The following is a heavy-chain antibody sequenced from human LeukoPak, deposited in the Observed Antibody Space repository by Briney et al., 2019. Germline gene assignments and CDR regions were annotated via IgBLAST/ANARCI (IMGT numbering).Heavy chain of an antibody. V-gene: IGHV3-23*01. D-gene: IGHD6-13*01. CDR1: GFTFSSDA. CDR2: ISGSGGST. CDR3: ARSRLRSSNYYYSDY. Sequence: GGSLRLSCAASGFTFSSDAMSWVRQAPGKGLEWVSAISGSGGSTYYADSVKGRFTISRDNSKNTLYLQMHSLKDEDTAVYYCARSRLRSSNYYYSDYWGQGTLVSVSS. J-gene: IGHJ4*02.